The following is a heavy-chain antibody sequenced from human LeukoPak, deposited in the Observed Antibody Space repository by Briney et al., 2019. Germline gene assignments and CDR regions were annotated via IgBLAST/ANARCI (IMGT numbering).Heavy chain of an antibody. CDR1: GGSFNSGNYY. CDR2: ISYSGST. CDR3: AREGVVAGRDYFDY. J-gene: IGHJ4*02. Sequence: ETLSLTCTVSGGSFNSGNYYWSWIRQPPGKGLEWIGYISYSGSTNYNPSLKSRVTISVDMSKNQFSLKLSSMTAADTAVYYCAREGVVAGRDYFDYWGQGTLVTVSS. V-gene: IGHV4-61*01. D-gene: IGHD6-19*01.